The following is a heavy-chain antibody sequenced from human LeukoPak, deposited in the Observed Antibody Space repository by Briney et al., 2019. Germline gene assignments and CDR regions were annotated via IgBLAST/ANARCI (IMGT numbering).Heavy chain of an antibody. Sequence: SETLSLTCTVSGGSISGYYWNWIRQPPGRGLEWIGFIYNAGNTNYNPSLKSRVTISADPTKNQVSLNLSSVTAADTAVYYCARPGGRDHGGNSVAFDIWGQGTMVTVSS. CDR2: IYNAGNT. CDR1: GGSISGYY. J-gene: IGHJ3*02. D-gene: IGHD4-23*01. CDR3: ARPGGRDHGGNSVAFDI. V-gene: IGHV4-59*08.